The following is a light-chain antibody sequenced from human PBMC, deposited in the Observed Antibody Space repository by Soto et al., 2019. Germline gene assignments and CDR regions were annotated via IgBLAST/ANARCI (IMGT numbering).Light chain of an antibody. Sequence: AIQMTQSPSSLSASVGDRVTITCRASQGISYDLAWYQHKPGEAPKLLIYAASNLHSGVPSRFSGSGSGTDFILTISSLQPEDFATYYCLQDYNFPLSFGGGTKVEIK. CDR3: LQDYNFPLS. J-gene: IGKJ4*01. CDR1: QGISYD. CDR2: AAS. V-gene: IGKV1-6*01.